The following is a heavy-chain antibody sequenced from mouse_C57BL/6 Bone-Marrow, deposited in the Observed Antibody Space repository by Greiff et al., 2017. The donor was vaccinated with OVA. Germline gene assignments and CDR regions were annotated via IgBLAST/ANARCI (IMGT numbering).Heavy chain of an antibody. Sequence: QVQLKESGAELVRPGTSVKVSCKASGYAFTNYLIEWVKQRPGQGLEWIGVINPGSGGTNYNEKFKGKATLTADKSSSTAYMQLSSLTSEDSAVYFCARRTRRPITYEDYWGQGTTLTVSS. CDR1: GYAFTNYL. CDR2: INPGSGGT. V-gene: IGHV1-54*01. J-gene: IGHJ2*01. D-gene: IGHD1-2*01. CDR3: ARRTRRPITYEDY.